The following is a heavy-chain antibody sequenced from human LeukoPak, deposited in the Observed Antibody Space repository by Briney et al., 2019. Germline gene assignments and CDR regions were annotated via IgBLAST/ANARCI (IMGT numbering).Heavy chain of an antibody. D-gene: IGHD3-3*01. CDR3: AREAITIFGGGWFDP. CDR1: GGSISSYY. Sequence: PSETLSLTCTVSGGSISSYYWSWIRQPPGKGLEWIGYIYYSGSTNYNPSLKSRVTISVDTSKNQFSLKLSSVTAADTAVYYCAREAITIFGGGWFDPWGQGTLVTVSS. V-gene: IGHV4-59*01. CDR2: IYYSGST. J-gene: IGHJ5*02.